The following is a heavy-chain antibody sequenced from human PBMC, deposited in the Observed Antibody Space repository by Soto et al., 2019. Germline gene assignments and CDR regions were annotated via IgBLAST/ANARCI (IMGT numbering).Heavy chain of an antibody. Sequence: QVQLVQSGAEVKKPGSSVKVSCKASGGTLNNFAVSWVRQAPGQGLEWMGGIVRLFGTANYAQKFQGRVTITSDESTRTAYMELRNLRSEDTAIYYCAISRNSRVYFDLWGRGTLVTVSS. D-gene: IGHD1-7*01. CDR2: IVRLFGTA. CDR1: GGTLNNFA. CDR3: AISRNSRVYFDL. V-gene: IGHV1-69*01. J-gene: IGHJ2*01.